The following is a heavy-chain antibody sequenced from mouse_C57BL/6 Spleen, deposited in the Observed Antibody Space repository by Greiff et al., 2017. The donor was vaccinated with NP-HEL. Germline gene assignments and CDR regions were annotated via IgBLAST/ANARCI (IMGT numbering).Heavy chain of an antibody. CDR3: TTNVLSAMDY. D-gene: IGHD1-1*02. J-gene: IGHJ4*01. Sequence: VHVKQSGAELVRPGASVKLSCTASGFNIKDDYMHWVKQRPEQGLEWIGWIDPENGDTEYASKFQGKATITADTSSNTAYLQLSSLTSEDTAVYYCTTNVLSAMDYWGQGTSVTVSS. CDR2: IDPENGDT. V-gene: IGHV14-4*01. CDR1: GFNIKDDY.